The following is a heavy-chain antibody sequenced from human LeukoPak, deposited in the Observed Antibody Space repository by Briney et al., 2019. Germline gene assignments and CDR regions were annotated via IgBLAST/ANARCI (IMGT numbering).Heavy chain of an antibody. V-gene: IGHV1-46*01. Sequence: EASVKVSCKASGYTFTSYYMHWVRQAPGQGLEWMGIINPSGGSTSNAQKFQGRVTMTRDTSTSTVYMELSSLRSEDTAVYYCARVNGSYLPPYYYYYGMDVWGQGTTVTVSS. CDR3: ARVNGSYLPPYYYYYGMDV. J-gene: IGHJ6*02. CDR1: GYTFTSYY. CDR2: INPSGGST. D-gene: IGHD1-26*01.